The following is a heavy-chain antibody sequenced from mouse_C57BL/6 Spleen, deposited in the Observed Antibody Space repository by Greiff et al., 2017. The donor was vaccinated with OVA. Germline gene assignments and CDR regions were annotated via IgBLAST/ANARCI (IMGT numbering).Heavy chain of an antibody. J-gene: IGHJ2*01. V-gene: IGHV1-26*01. D-gene: IGHD2-2*01. CDR3: AAMVTTPYYCDY. Sequence: VQLQQSGPELVKPGASVKISCKASGYTFTDYYMNWVKQSHGKSLEWIGDINPNNGGTSYNQKFKGKATLTVDKSSSTAYMELRSLTSEDSAVYYCAAMVTTPYYCDYWGQGTTLTVSS. CDR2: INPNNGGT. CDR1: GYTFTDYY.